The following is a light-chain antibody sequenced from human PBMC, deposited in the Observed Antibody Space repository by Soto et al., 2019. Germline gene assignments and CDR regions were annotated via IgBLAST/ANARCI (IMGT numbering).Light chain of an antibody. CDR2: AVS. CDR3: CSYTSLSTVV. Sequence: QSALTQPASVSGSPGQSITISCTGTSSDVGGYNHVSWYQHSPGKAPKLILFAVSDRPSGVSHRFSGSKSGNTASLTISGLQADNEADYYCCSYTSLSTVVFGGGTKVTVL. CDR1: SSDVGGYNH. V-gene: IGLV2-14*01. J-gene: IGLJ2*01.